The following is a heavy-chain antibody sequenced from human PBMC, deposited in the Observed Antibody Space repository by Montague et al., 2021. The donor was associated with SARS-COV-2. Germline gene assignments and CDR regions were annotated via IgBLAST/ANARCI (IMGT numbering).Heavy chain of an antibody. CDR3: ARFPTSYYYDSKAAPATPDAFDI. D-gene: IGHD3-22*01. CDR1: GGSISSYC. V-gene: IGHV4-59*05. CDR2: IYYSGST. Sequence: SETLSLTCTVFGGSISSYCWSWIRQPAGKGLEWIGSIYYSGSTYYNPSLKSRVTISVDTSKNQFSLKLSSVTAADTAVYYCARFPTSYYYDSKAAPATPDAFDIWGQGTMVTVSS. J-gene: IGHJ3*02.